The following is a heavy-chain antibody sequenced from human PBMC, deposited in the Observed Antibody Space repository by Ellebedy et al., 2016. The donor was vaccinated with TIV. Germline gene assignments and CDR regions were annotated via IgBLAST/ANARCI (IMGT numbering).Heavy chain of an antibody. CDR3: ARLTRFGEFPFDY. V-gene: IGHV4-59*08. D-gene: IGHD3-10*01. CDR1: GGSISGYY. CDR2: VYYTGNI. Sequence: MPSETLSLTCSVSGGSISGYYWSWIRQPPGKGLEWLGYVYYTGNINYNPSLKSRVTVSLDTSKNQFSLKLNSVTVADTAVYYCARLTRFGEFPFDYWGQGTQVTVSS. J-gene: IGHJ4*02.